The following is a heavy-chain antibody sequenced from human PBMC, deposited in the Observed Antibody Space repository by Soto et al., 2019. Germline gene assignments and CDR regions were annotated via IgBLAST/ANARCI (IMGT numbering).Heavy chain of an antibody. D-gene: IGHD5-18*01. CDR1: GFMFNDYG. Sequence: GGSLRLSCEASGFMFNDYGMHWVRQAPGKGLDRVAVISYDGDNKYYAQSVKGRFTISRDNSKNTLFLHMDSLRHEDTAVYHCVKGDLDTAVVNSPDAFDFWGQGTMVTVSS. J-gene: IGHJ3*01. CDR2: ISYDGDNK. CDR3: VKGDLDTAVVNSPDAFDF. V-gene: IGHV3-30*18.